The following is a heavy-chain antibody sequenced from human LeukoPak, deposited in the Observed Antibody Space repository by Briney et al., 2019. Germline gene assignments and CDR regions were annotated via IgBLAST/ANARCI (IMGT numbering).Heavy chain of an antibody. CDR3: ARNPSTTGTKDY. Sequence: ASVKVSCKASGYTCTGYCMHWVRQAPGQGLEWMGWINPNSGGTNYAQKFQGRVTMTRDTSTSTAYMELSRLRSDDTAVYYCARNPSTTGTKDYWGQGILVSVSS. CDR1: GYTCTGYC. D-gene: IGHD1-1*01. J-gene: IGHJ4*02. V-gene: IGHV1-2*02. CDR2: INPNSGGT.